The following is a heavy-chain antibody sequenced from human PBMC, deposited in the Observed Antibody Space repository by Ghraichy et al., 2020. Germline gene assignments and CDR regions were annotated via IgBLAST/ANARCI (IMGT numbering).Heavy chain of an antibody. Sequence: SETLSLTCTVSGGSISSYYWSWIRQPPGKGLEWIGYIYYSGSTNYNPSLKSRVTISVDTSKNQFSLKLSSVTAADTAVYYCARDSGHITGTRLVFDIWGQGTMVTVSS. J-gene: IGHJ3*02. CDR2: IYYSGST. CDR3: ARDSGHITGTRLVFDI. V-gene: IGHV4-59*01. D-gene: IGHD1-7*01. CDR1: GGSISSYY.